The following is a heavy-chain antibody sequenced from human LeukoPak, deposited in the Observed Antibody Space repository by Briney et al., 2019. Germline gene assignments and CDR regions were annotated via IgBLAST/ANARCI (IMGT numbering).Heavy chain of an antibody. CDR1: GFTFSTSY. D-gene: IGHD2-21*02. CDR2: ISSYGDYI. CDR3: ARPFRTYCGGDCYRTFDY. J-gene: IGHJ4*02. Sequence: PGGSLRLSCAASGFTFSTSYMSWVRQAPGKGLEWVSSISSYGDYIFYADSVKGRFTMSRDNADNSLYLQMNSLRAKDTAVYYCARPFRTYCGGDCYRTFDYWGQGTLVTVSS. V-gene: IGHV3-21*01.